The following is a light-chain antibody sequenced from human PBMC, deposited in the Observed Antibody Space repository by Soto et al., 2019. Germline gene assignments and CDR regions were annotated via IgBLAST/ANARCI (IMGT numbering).Light chain of an antibody. Sequence: DIQMTQTPSTLSASVGDRVTINCQASQNVNDYLAWYQQKPGNSPKVLIYDASTLERGVPSRFSGSGSGTEFTLTISGLQADDFATYYCQQYSSHRTFGQGTKVDIK. V-gene: IGKV1-5*01. CDR2: DAS. CDR3: QQYSSHRT. CDR1: QNVNDY. J-gene: IGKJ1*01.